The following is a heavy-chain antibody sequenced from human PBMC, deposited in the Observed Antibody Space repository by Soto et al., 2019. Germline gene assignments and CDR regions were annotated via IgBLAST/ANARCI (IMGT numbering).Heavy chain of an antibody. CDR1: GYSFTSYW. D-gene: IGHD6-13*01. Sequence: PGESLKISCKGSGYSFTSYWIGWVRQMPGKGLEWMGIIYPGDSDTRYSPSFQGQVTISADKSISTAYLQWSSLKASDTAMYYCARHVRVKAVRDALDIWGQGTMVTVSS. V-gene: IGHV5-51*01. CDR2: IYPGDSDT. J-gene: IGHJ3*02. CDR3: ARHVRVKAVRDALDI.